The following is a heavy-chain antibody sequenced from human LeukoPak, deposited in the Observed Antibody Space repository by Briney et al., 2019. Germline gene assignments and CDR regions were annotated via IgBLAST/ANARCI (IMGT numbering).Heavy chain of an antibody. CDR2: INHSGST. CDR3: ARVGAIVVVPAAIFNWFDP. D-gene: IGHD2-2*02. V-gene: IGHV4-34*01. CDR1: GGSFSGYY. J-gene: IGHJ5*02. Sequence: SETLSLTCAVYGGSFSGYYWSWIRQPPGKGLEWIGEINHSGSTNYNPSPKSRVTISVDTSKNQFSLKLSSVTAADTAVYYCARVGAIVVVPAAIFNWFDPWGQGTLVTVSS.